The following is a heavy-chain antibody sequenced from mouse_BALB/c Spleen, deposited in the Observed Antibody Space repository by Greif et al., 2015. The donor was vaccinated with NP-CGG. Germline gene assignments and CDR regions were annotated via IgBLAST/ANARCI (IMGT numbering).Heavy chain of an antibody. CDR2: INPSTGYA. CDR1: GYTFTSYW. CDR3: ARWKYGNLYAMDY. J-gene: IGHJ4*01. Sequence: QVQLQQSGAELAKPGASVKMSCKASGYTFTSYWMHWVKQRPGQGLEWIGYINPSTGYAEYNQKFKDKATLTADKSSSTAYMQLSSLTSEDSAVYYCARWKYGNLYAMDYWGQGTSVTVSS. D-gene: IGHD2-10*02. V-gene: IGHV1-7*01.